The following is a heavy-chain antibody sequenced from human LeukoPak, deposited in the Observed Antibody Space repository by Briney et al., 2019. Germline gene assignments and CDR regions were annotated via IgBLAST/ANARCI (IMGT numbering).Heavy chain of an antibody. V-gene: IGHV4-31*03. CDR1: GGSISSGGYY. CDR2: IYYSGST. D-gene: IGHD5-24*01. Sequence: SQTLSLTCTVSGGSISSGGYYWSWIRQHPGKGLEWIGYIYYSGSTYYNPSLKSRVTISVDTSKNQFSLKLSSVTAADTAVYYCARQGMRWLQVSPFDPWGQGTLVTVSS. J-gene: IGHJ5*02. CDR3: ARQGMRWLQVSPFDP.